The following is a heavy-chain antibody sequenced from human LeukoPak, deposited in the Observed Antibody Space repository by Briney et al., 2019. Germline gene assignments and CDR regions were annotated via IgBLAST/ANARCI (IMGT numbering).Heavy chain of an antibody. Sequence: ASVKVSCTASGYTFTSYHMHWVRQAPGQGLEWMGIINPSGGSTSYAQKFQGRVTITADESTSTAYMELSSLRSEDTAVYYCARDRGGFTTVTSNWFDPWGQGTLVTVSS. CDR3: ARDRGGFTTVTSNWFDP. V-gene: IGHV1-46*01. D-gene: IGHD4-17*01. CDR1: GYTFTSYH. CDR2: INPSGGST. J-gene: IGHJ5*02.